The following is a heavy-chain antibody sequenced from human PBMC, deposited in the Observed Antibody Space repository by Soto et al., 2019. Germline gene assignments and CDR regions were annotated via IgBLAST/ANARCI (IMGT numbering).Heavy chain of an antibody. CDR1: GDSIRTSAYY. V-gene: IGHV4-39*01. J-gene: IGHJ5*02. CDR3: VRHPLRGFGLPS. D-gene: IGHD2-15*01. CDR2: IDYSGKT. Sequence: PSETLSLTCLVSGDSIRTSAYYWGWIRQPPGKGLEWIGSIDYSGKTYYNPSLKNRVAIFIDTSKNLFSLRLNSVTAADTSIYYCVRHPLRGFGLPSWGQGALVTVSS.